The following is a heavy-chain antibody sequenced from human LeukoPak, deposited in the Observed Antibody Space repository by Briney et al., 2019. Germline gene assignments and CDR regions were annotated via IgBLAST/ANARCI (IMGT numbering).Heavy chain of an antibody. CDR1: GYTFTSYG. Sequence: ASVKVSCKASGYTFTSYGISWVRQAPGQGLEWMGWISAYNGNTNYAQKLQGRVTITADKSTSTAYMELSSLRSEDTAVYYCARDWDGYNSEYPALDYWGQGTLVTVSS. V-gene: IGHV1-18*01. J-gene: IGHJ4*02. D-gene: IGHD5-24*01. CDR3: ARDWDGYNSEYPALDY. CDR2: ISAYNGNT.